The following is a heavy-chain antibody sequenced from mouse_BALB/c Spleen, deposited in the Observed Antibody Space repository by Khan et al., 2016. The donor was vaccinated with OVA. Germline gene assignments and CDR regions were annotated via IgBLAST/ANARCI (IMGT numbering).Heavy chain of an antibody. V-gene: IGHV14-3*02. J-gene: IGHJ4*01. CDR3: ASSLLLYAMDY. Sequence: EVQLQESGAELVKPGASVKLSCTGSGFNIKDTYIQWVKQRPEHGLEWIGRIDPANGKTIFDPKFQGKATITADTSSNTAYLHLSSLTSEDTVVYYCASSLLLYAMDYWGQGTSVTVSS. CDR1: GFNIKDTY. D-gene: IGHD1-2*01. CDR2: IDPANGKT.